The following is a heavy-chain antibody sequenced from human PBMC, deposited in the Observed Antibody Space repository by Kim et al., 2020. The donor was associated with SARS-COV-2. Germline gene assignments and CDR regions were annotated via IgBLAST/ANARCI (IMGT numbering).Heavy chain of an antibody. CDR1: GYNFTSYA. V-gene: IGHV1-3*01. Sequence: ASVKVSCKASGYNFTSYAMHWVRQAPGQRLEWMGWINAGNGNTKYSQKFQGRVTITRDTSASTAYMELSSLRSEDTAVYYCARDPPYSSSWYTIDYYYGMDVWGQGTTVTVSS. J-gene: IGHJ6*02. CDR3: ARDPPYSSSWYTIDYYYGMDV. CDR2: INAGNGNT. D-gene: IGHD6-13*01.